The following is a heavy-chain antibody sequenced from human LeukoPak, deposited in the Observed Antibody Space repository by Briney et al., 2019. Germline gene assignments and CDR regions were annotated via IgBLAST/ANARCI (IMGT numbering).Heavy chain of an antibody. CDR1: GFTFSSYA. D-gene: IGHD2-15*01. Sequence: GGSLRLSCAASGFTFSSYAMSWVRQAPGKGLEWVSAISGSGGSTYYADSVKGRFTISRDNSKNTLYLQMNSLRAEDTAVYYCAKGGYCSGGSCYSGTYYGMDVWGQGTTVTVSS. CDR2: ISGSGGST. J-gene: IGHJ6*02. V-gene: IGHV3-23*01. CDR3: AKGGYCSGGSCYSGTYYGMDV.